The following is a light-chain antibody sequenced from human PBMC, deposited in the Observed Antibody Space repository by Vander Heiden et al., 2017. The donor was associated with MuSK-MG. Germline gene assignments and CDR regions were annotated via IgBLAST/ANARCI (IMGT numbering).Light chain of an antibody. CDR2: RNN. Sequence: QSVLTQPPSASGTPAQRVTISCSGSRSNIGSNAVNWYQQLPGTAPKLLIYRNNQRPSGVPDRFSGSKSGTSASLAISGLQSEDEADYYCAAWDDSLNGYVFGTATKVTVL. J-gene: IGLJ1*01. CDR1: RSNIGSNA. V-gene: IGLV1-44*01. CDR3: AAWDDSLNGYV.